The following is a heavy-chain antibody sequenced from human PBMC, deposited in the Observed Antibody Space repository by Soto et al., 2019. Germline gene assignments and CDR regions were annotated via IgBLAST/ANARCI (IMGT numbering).Heavy chain of an antibody. CDR2: IYYSGST. D-gene: IGHD3-22*01. CDR3: ARQDTSGYAFAY. J-gene: IGHJ4*02. Sequence: SETLSLTCTVSGGSISSYYWSWIRQPPGKGLEWIGYIYYSGSTNYNPSLKSRVTISVDTSKNQFSLKLSSVTAADTAVYYWARQDTSGYAFAYGGQGFLVPVSS. V-gene: IGHV4-59*08. CDR1: GGSISSYY.